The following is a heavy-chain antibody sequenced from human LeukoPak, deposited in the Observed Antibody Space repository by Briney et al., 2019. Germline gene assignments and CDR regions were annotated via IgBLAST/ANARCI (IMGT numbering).Heavy chain of an antibody. CDR3: ARDLLLWFGELSGDSDY. Sequence: PGRSLRLSCAASGFTFSSYGMLWVRQAPGKGLEWVAVIWYDGSHKYYADSVKGRFTISRDNSKNTLHLQMNSLRAEDTAVYYCARDLLLWFGELSGDSDYWGQGTLVTVSS. V-gene: IGHV3-33*01. CDR2: IWYDGSHK. D-gene: IGHD3-10*01. J-gene: IGHJ4*02. CDR1: GFTFSSYG.